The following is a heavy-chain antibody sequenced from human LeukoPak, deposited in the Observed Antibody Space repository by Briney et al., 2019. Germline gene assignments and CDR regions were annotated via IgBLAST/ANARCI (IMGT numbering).Heavy chain of an antibody. CDR2: IYSGGST. Sequence: GSLRLSFAASGFPVSSNYMTWVRQAPGKGLEWVSVIYSGGSTNYADSVKGRFTMSRDNSKNTLYLQMNSLRAEDTAVYYCARAFGELTGFYQYYYMDVWGKGTTVTISS. V-gene: IGHV3-53*01. J-gene: IGHJ6*03. CDR3: ARAFGELTGFYQYYYMDV. CDR1: GFPVSSNY. D-gene: IGHD3-10*01.